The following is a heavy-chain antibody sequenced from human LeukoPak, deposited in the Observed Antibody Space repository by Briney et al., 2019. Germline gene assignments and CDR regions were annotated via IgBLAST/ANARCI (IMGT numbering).Heavy chain of an antibody. D-gene: IGHD3-3*01. CDR1: GFTFNNAW. CDR3: TTGFFGVVNDAFDI. J-gene: IGHJ3*02. V-gene: IGHV3-15*01. CDR2: IYSKTDGGTA. Sequence: GGSLRLSRAASGFTFNNAWMNWVRQAPGQGQEWVGRIYSKTDGGTADYAAPVKGRFTISRDDSKNTLWLQMNSLKTEDTAVYYCTTGFFGVVNDAFDIWGQGTMVIVSS.